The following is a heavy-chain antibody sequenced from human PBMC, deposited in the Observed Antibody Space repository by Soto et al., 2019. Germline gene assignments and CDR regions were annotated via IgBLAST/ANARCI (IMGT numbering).Heavy chain of an antibody. Sequence: GGSLRLSCAASGFTFSNYWMTWVRQAPGKGLEWVANIKQDGSEKYYVDSVKGRFSITRDNAKNSLYLQMNSLRAEDTAVYYCASPYSGSYLRFDYWGQGTLVTVSS. J-gene: IGHJ4*02. V-gene: IGHV3-7*01. CDR2: IKQDGSEK. CDR1: GFTFSNYW. D-gene: IGHD1-26*01. CDR3: ASPYSGSYLRFDY.